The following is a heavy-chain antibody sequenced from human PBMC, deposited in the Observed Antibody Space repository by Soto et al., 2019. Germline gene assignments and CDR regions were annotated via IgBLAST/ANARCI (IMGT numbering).Heavy chain of an antibody. V-gene: IGHV1-69*13. J-gene: IGHJ5*02. D-gene: IGHD5-18*01. CDR3: ARAWGYSYGFDP. CDR1: GGTFSSYA. Sequence: SVKVSCKASGGTFSSYAISWVRQAPGQGLEWMGGIIPIFGTANYAQKFQGRVTITADESTSTAYMELRSLRSDDTAVYYCARAWGYSYGFDPWGQGTLVTVSS. CDR2: IIPIFGTA.